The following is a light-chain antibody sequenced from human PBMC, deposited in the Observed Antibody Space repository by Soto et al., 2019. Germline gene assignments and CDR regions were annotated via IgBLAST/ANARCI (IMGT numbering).Light chain of an antibody. Sequence: DIQMTQSPSTLAASVGDRVTITCRASQSISSWLAWYQQKPGKAPKLLIYKASSLESGVPSRFSGSGSGTEFTLTSSSLQPDHFATYYCQHYNSYSITFGQGTRLEIK. V-gene: IGKV1-5*03. CDR2: KAS. J-gene: IGKJ5*01. CDR1: QSISSW. CDR3: QHYNSYSIT.